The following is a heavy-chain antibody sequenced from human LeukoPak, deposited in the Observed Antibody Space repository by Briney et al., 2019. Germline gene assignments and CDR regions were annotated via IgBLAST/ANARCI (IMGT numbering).Heavy chain of an antibody. Sequence: GASVKVSCKASGYTFTGYYMHWVRQAPGQGLEWMGWINPNSGGTNYAQKFQGRVTMTRDTSISTAYMELSRLRSDDTAVYYCARVIGYDYVWGSYRNGFDYWGQGTLVTVSS. D-gene: IGHD3-16*02. V-gene: IGHV1-2*02. CDR1: GYTFTGYY. CDR3: ARVIGYDYVWGSYRNGFDY. J-gene: IGHJ4*02. CDR2: INPNSGGT.